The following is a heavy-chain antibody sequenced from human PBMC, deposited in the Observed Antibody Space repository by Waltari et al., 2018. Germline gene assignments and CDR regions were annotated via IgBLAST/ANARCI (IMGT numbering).Heavy chain of an antibody. D-gene: IGHD3-22*01. CDR3: VREYDSGGAGS. Sequence: EVQLVESGGGLVQPGGSRRLSCSSPGFRFRSYGMNWVRPAPGKGLEWVSYISPSRTTLTYADSMKGRFTISRDNPKNSLYLPMNSLRAADTAVYYCVREYDSGGAGSWRQGTLVTVSS. CDR1: GFRFRSYG. V-gene: IGHV3-48*03. J-gene: IGHJ5*02. CDR2: ISPSRTTL.